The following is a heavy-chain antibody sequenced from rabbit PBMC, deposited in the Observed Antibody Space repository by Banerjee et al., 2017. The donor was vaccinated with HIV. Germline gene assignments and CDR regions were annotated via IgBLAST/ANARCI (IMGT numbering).Heavy chain of an antibody. Sequence: QEQLVESGGGLVQPEGSLTLTCKASGFSFSNRYVMCWVRQAPGKGLEWIACINTSSGNTVYATWAKGRFTISKTSSTTVTLQMTSLTAADTATYFCARDLAGAIGWNFNLWGPGTLVTVS. CDR1: GFSFSNRYV. CDR2: INTSSGNT. V-gene: IGHV1S45*01. D-gene: IGHD4-1*01. CDR3: ARDLAGAIGWNFNL. J-gene: IGHJ4*01.